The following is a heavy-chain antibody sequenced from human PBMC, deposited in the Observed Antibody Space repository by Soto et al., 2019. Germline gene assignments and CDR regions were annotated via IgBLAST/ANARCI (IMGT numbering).Heavy chain of an antibody. J-gene: IGHJ6*02. CDR2: INAGNGNT. CDR3: ARDLHYTNVYYGMDV. D-gene: IGHD4-4*01. CDR1: GYTFTSYS. V-gene: IGHV1-3*01. Sequence: ASVKVSCKASGYTFTSYSMHWVRQAPGQRLEWMGWINAGNGNTKYSQKFQGRVTITRDTSASTAYMELRSLGSDDTAVYYCARDLHYTNVYYGMDVWGQGTTVTVSS.